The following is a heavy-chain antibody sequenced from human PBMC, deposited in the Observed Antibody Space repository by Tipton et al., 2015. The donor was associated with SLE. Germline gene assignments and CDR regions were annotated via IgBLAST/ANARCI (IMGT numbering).Heavy chain of an antibody. D-gene: IGHD3-10*01. J-gene: IGHJ6*02. CDR2: IYTSGSI. V-gene: IGHV4-61*09. CDR1: GDSISGGSYY. CDR3: AREGSYYGSGSYSYYYYGMDV. Sequence: TLSLTCTVSGDSISGGSYYWSWIRQPAGKGLEWIGHIYTSGSINYNPSLKSRVTISVDTSKNQFSLKLSSVTAADTAVYYCAREGSYYGSGSYSYYYYGMDVWGQGTTVTVSS.